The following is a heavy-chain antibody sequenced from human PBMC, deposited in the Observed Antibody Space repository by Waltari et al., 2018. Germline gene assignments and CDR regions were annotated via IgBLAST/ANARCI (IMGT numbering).Heavy chain of an antibody. Sequence: QVQLQESGPGLVKPSETLSLTCTVSGASISNYYWSWIRQPPGKGLEWIGYIYYSGSTNYNPSLKSRVTTSVDTSKNQFSLKLSSVTAADTAMYYCATTPPDSSGFHFDYWGQGTLVTVSS. CDR3: ATTPPDSSGFHFDY. V-gene: IGHV4-59*08. J-gene: IGHJ4*02. CDR2: IYYSGST. CDR1: GASISNYY. D-gene: IGHD3-22*01.